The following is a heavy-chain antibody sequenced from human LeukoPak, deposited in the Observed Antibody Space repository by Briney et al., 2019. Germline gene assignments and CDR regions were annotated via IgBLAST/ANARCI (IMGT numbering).Heavy chain of an antibody. CDR2: ISAYNGYT. D-gene: IGHD6-13*01. CDR3: ARSGERAAANRGKFDY. CDR1: GYTFTSYG. Sequence: ASVKVSCKASGYTFTSYGISWVRQAPGQGLEWMGWISAYNGYTNYAQKLQGRVTMTTDTSTSTAYMELRSLRSDDTAVYYCARSGERAAANRGKFDYWGQGTLVTVSS. J-gene: IGHJ4*02. V-gene: IGHV1-18*01.